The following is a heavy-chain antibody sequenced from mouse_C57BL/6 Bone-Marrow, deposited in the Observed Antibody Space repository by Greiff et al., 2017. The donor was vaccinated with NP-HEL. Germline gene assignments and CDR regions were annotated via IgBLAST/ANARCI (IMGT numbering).Heavy chain of an antibody. CDR2: ISSGGSYT. CDR1: GFTFSSYG. Sequence: EVQLVESGGDLVKPGGSLKLSCAASGFTFSSYGMSWVRQTPDKRLEWVATISSGGSYTSYPDSVQGRFTISRDNAKNTLYLQMGSLKSEDTAMYYCASRRFAYWGQGTLVTVSA. V-gene: IGHV5-6*01. J-gene: IGHJ3*01. CDR3: ASRRFAY.